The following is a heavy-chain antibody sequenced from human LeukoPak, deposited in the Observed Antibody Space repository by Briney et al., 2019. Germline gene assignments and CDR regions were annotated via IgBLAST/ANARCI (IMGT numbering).Heavy chain of an antibody. CDR3: TRPTTRSSRWYPSDAFDI. CDR2: KLYSRST. D-gene: IGHD6-13*01. Sequence: SETLSLTCSVSGDSISSSGYFWAWIRQPPGKGPEWIGTKLYSRSTCYNPSLTGRVTISVDTSKNQFSLKLNFVTAADTAIYYCTRPTTRSSRWYPSDAFDIWGQGTMVTVTS. J-gene: IGHJ3*02. V-gene: IGHV4-39*01. CDR1: GDSISSSGYF.